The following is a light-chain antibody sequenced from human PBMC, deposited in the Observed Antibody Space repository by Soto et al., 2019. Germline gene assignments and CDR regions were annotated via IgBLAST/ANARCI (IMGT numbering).Light chain of an antibody. V-gene: IGLV1-40*01. CDR2: GNS. Sequence: QSVLTQPPSVSGAPGQRVTISCTGSSSNIGAGYDVHWYQQLPGTAPKLLIYGNSNRPSGVPDRFSGSKSGTSASLAITGLQADDEAADYCQSYDSSLSGNVVFGGGTKLTVL. CDR3: QSYDSSLSGNVV. J-gene: IGLJ2*01. CDR1: SSNIGAGYD.